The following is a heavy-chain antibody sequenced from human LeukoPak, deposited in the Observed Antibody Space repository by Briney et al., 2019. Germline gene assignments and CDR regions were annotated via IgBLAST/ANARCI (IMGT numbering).Heavy chain of an antibody. CDR3: AKGIVGAAVDY. D-gene: IGHD2-15*01. V-gene: IGHV3-74*01. CDR1: GFTFSSYE. CDR2: INSDEIST. J-gene: IGHJ4*02. Sequence: PGGSLRLSCAASGFTFSSYEMNWVRQASGKGLVWVSRINSDEISTTYADSVKGRFTISRDNAKNTLYLQMNSLRAEDTAVYYCAKGIVGAAVDYWGQGTLVTVSS.